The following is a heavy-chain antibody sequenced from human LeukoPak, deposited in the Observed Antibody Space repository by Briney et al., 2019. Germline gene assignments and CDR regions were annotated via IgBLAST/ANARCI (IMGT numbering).Heavy chain of an antibody. CDR1: GYTFTSYG. D-gene: IGHD3-22*01. CDR2: ISAYNGNT. CDR3: ARDPRAGYYSDY. J-gene: IGHJ4*02. V-gene: IGHV1-18*01. Sequence: GASVKVSCKASGYTFTSYGISWVRQAPGQGLECMGWISAYNGNTNCAQKLQGRVTMTTDTSTSTAYMELRSLRSDDTAVYYCARDPRAGYYSDYWGQGTLVTVSS.